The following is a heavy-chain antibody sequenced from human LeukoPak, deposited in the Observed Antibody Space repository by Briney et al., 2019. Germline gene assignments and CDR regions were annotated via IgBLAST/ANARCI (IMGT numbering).Heavy chain of an antibody. D-gene: IGHD5-18*01. J-gene: IGHJ3*01. CDR2: IDSAGTT. CDR1: GFLVSSNY. CDR3: ARRERLGYSHGRGTPDV. V-gene: IGHV3-66*01. Sequence: GGSLRLSCAASGFLVSSNYMSWVRQAPGKGLEWVSFIDSAGTTYYADSVKGRFTISRDNSENTLYLQMSSLRAEDTALYYCARRERLGYSHGRGTPDVWGQGTMVTVSS.